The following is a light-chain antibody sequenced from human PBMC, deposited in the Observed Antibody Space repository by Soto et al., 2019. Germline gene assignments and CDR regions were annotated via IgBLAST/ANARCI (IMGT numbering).Light chain of an antibody. CDR2: DVS. J-gene: IGLJ3*02. CDR1: SSDVCGYNY. Sequence: QSVLTQPASVSGSPGQSITISCTGTSSDVCGYNYVSWYQQHPGKAPKLMIYDVSNRPSGVSNRFSGSKSGNTASLTISGLQAEDEADYYCSSYTSSSIGVFGGGTKLTVL. V-gene: IGLV2-14*01. CDR3: SSYTSSSIGV.